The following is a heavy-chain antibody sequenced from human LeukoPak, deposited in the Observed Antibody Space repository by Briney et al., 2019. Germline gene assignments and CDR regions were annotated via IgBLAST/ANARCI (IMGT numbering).Heavy chain of an antibody. D-gene: IGHD3-16*01. CDR1: GGSISSSGYY. Sequence: SETLSLTCTVSGGSISSSGYYWGWIRQPPGKGLEWIGSVYQSGSTYYNPSLKSRLTISVDTSKNRFSLKLRSVTAADTAVYSCARDWGGIWGQGTMVTVSS. J-gene: IGHJ3*02. V-gene: IGHV4-39*07. CDR2: VYQSGST. CDR3: ARDWGGI.